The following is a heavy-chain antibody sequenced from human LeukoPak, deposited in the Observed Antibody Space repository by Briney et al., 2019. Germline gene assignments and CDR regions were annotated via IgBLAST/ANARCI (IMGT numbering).Heavy chain of an antibody. V-gene: IGHV3-30*03. CDR3: AIYDFSSGFDY. D-gene: IGHD3-3*01. CDR1: GFTFSSYG. CDR2: ISYDGSNK. Sequence: GGSLRLSCAASGFTFSSYGMHWVRQAPGKGLEWVAVISYDGSNKYYADSVKGRFTISRDNSKNTLYLQMNSLRAEDTAVYYCAIYDFSSGFDYWGQGTLVTVSS. J-gene: IGHJ4*02.